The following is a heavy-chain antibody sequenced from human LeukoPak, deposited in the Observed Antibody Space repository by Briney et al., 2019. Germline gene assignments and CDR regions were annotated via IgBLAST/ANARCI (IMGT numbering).Heavy chain of an antibody. CDR3: TTGYCSSTSCQETHDY. D-gene: IGHD2-2*01. J-gene: IGHJ4*02. CDR2: IKSKTDGWTT. CDR1: GFTFSNAW. Sequence: PGGSLRLSCAASGFTFSNAWMSWVRQAPGKGLEWVGRIKSKTDGWTTDYAAPVKGRFTISRDDSKNTLYLQMNSLKTEDTAVYYCTTGYCSSTSCQETHDYWGQGTLVTVSS. V-gene: IGHV3-15*01.